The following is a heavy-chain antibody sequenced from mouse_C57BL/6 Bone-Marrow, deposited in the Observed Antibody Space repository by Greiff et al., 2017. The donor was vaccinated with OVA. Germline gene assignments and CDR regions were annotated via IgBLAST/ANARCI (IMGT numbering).Heavy chain of an antibody. V-gene: IGHV5-17*01. D-gene: IGHD2-3*01. CDR1: GFTFSDYG. CDR3: ARDGYYYWYFDV. CDR2: ISSGSSTI. J-gene: IGHJ1*03. Sequence: EVKVVESGGGLVKPGGSLKLSCAASGFTFSDYGMHWVRQAPEKGLEWVAYISSGSSTIYYADTVKGRFTISRDNAKNTLFLQMTSLRSEDTAMYYCARDGYYYWYFDVWGTGTTVTVSS.